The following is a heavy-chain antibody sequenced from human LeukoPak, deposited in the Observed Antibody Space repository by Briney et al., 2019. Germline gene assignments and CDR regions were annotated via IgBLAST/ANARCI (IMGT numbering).Heavy chain of an antibody. CDR3: ARDRGSRASDI. Sequence: GASVKVSCKASGYTFTSYYMHWVRQAPGQGLEWMGIISPSGGSTSYAQKFQGRVTMTRDTSTSTVYMELSSLRSEDTAVYYCARDRGSRASDIWGQGTMVTVSS. D-gene: IGHD2-15*01. V-gene: IGHV1-46*01. CDR2: ISPSGGST. J-gene: IGHJ3*02. CDR1: GYTFTSYY.